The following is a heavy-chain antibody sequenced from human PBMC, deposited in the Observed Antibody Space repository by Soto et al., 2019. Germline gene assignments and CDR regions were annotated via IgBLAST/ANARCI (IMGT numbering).Heavy chain of an antibody. J-gene: IGHJ5*02. CDR3: ATDQWLRLVFYL. D-gene: IGHD5-12*01. V-gene: IGHV3-23*01. CDR2: ISASGGST. Sequence: EVQLLESGGGLVQPGGSLRLSCAASGFTFSSYAMSWVRQAPGKGLEWVSAISASGGSTYYADPVKCRFTISRDNSKNTLYLQMNCLRAEDTAVYDCATDQWLRLVFYLWGQGTLVTVSS. CDR1: GFTFSSYA.